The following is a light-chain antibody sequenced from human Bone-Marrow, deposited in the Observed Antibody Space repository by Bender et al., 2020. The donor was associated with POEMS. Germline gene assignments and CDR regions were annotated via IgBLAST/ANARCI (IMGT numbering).Light chain of an antibody. Sequence: QSALTQPASVSGSPGQSITISCTGTSGAVGGRDYVSWYQQHPGKAPKLIIYDVTNRPSGVSSRFSGSKSGNTASLTISRLQDEDEADYYCASYTFTSPLGGMLFGGGTKVTVL. V-gene: IGLV2-14*03. CDR2: DVT. J-gene: IGLJ3*02. CDR3: ASYTFTSPLGGML. CDR1: SGAVGGRDY.